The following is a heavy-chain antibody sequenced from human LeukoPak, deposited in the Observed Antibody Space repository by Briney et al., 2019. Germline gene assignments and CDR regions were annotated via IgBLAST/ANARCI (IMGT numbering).Heavy chain of an antibody. Sequence: PGGSLRLSCAASGFTFSAYGMHWVRQAPGEGLEWVAIIWYDGGNKYYADSVKGRFTISSDDSKNTLHLQMNNLRAEDAAVYYCAKVRVTYCVTTTCYGDFDFWGQGTLVTVAS. D-gene: IGHD2-2*01. V-gene: IGHV3-33*06. CDR2: IWYDGGNK. CDR3: AKVRVTYCVTTTCYGDFDF. CDR1: GFTFSAYG. J-gene: IGHJ4*02.